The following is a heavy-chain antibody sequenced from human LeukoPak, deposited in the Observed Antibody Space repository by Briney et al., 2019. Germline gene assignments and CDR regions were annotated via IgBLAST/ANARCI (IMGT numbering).Heavy chain of an antibody. Sequence: SETLSLTCTVSGGSLSSSSYYWGWIRQPPGTGLEWIGSIYYSGSTYYNPSLKSRVTISVDTSKNQFSLKLSSVTAADSAVYYCAGTLVGDSPFDSWGQGILVTVSS. J-gene: IGHJ4*02. CDR2: IYYSGST. CDR1: GGSLSSSSYY. CDR3: AGTLVGDSPFDS. V-gene: IGHV4-39*07. D-gene: IGHD1-26*01.